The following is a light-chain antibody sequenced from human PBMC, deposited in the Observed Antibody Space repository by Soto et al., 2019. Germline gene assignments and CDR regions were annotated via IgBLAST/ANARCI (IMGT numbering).Light chain of an antibody. V-gene: IGKV1-5*03. J-gene: IGKJ1*01. CDR2: KAS. Sequence: DIQMTQSPSTLSASVGDRVTITCRASQSISTWLAWYQQKPGKAPKLMIYKASNLETGVPSRFSGSGGGTEFTLTISSLQSDDSATYYCQQYNSDPCTFGQGTKVEVK. CDR1: QSISTW. CDR3: QQYNSDPCT.